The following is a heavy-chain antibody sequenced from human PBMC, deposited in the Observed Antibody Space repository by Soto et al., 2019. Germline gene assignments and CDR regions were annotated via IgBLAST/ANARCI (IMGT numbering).Heavy chain of an antibody. CDR3: ARQQAYCISTSCYTYGMDV. V-gene: IGHV1-69*13. CDR1: GGTFSSYA. J-gene: IGHJ6*02. Sequence: SLKVSCKSSGGTFSSYAISWVRQAPGQGLEWMGGIIPIFGTANYAQKFQGRVTITADESTSTAYMELSSLRSEDTAVYYCARQQAYCISTSCYTYGMDVWGQGTTVTVSS. D-gene: IGHD2-2*02. CDR2: IIPIFGTA.